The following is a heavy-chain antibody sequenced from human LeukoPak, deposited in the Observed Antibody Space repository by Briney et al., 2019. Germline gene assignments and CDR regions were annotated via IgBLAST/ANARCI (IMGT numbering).Heavy chain of an antibody. CDR2: ISYDGSNK. CDR3: ARARATVTYIDY. CDR1: RFTFSTYA. J-gene: IGHJ4*02. V-gene: IGHV3-30-3*01. Sequence: GRSLRLSCAASRFTFSTYAMHWVRQAPGKGLEWVAVISYDGSNKYYADSVKGRFTISRDNSKKTLYLQVSSLRAEDTAVYYCARARATVTYIDYWGQGTLVTVSS. D-gene: IGHD4-17*01.